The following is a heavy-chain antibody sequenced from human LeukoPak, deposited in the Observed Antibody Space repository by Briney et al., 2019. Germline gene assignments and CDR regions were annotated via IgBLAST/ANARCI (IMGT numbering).Heavy chain of an antibody. J-gene: IGHJ3*01. Sequence: GGSLRLSCVASGFTFSSYELTWVRQAPGKGLEWLSYIGRSNDNVKYAGSVRGRFTVYRDNAKDSLYLQMNSLRVEDTAVYFCAREIPATRGDAFDVWGQGTVVTVSS. CDR3: AREIPATRGDAFDV. CDR1: GFTFSSYE. V-gene: IGHV3-48*03. D-gene: IGHD2-2*01. CDR2: IGRSNDNV.